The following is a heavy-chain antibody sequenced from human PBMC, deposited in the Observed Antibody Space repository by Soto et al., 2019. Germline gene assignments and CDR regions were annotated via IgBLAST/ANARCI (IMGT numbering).Heavy chain of an antibody. Sequence: PGGSLRLSCAASGFTFSSYSMNWVRQAPGKGLEWVSSISSSSSYIYYADSVKGRFTISRDNAKNSLYLQMNSLRAEDTAVYYCARDARSRYDWNYASFDYWGQGTLVTVSS. J-gene: IGHJ4*02. D-gene: IGHD1-7*01. CDR2: ISSSSSYI. CDR1: GFTFSSYS. CDR3: ARDARSRYDWNYASFDY. V-gene: IGHV3-21*01.